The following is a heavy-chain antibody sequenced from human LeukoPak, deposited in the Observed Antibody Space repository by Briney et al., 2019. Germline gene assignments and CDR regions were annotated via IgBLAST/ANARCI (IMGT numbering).Heavy chain of an antibody. V-gene: IGHV4-61*08. D-gene: IGHD3-16*01. CDR1: GGSISSGGYY. CDR3: ARYVSRGLDY. J-gene: IGHJ4*02. CDR2: IYYSGST. Sequence: SETLSLTCTVSGGSISSGGYYWSWIRQPPGKGLEWIAYIYYSGSTNSNPSRKRRVTISVDTSKNQFSLKLTSVTAADTAVYYCARYVSRGLDYWGQGTLVTVSS.